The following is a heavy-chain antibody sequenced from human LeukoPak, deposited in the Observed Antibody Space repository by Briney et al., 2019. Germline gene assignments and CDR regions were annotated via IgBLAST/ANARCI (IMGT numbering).Heavy chain of an antibody. CDR2: ISYDGSNK. V-gene: IGHV3-30*03. CDR1: GFTFSSYG. J-gene: IGHJ4*02. D-gene: IGHD2-2*02. CDR3: ARDLATSWYTNSPDDY. Sequence: PGGSLRLSCAASGFTFSSYGMHWVRQAPGKGLEWVAVISYDGSNKYYADSVEGRFTISRDNSKNTLYLQMNSLRAEDTAVYYCARDLATSWYTNSPDDYWGQGTLVTVSS.